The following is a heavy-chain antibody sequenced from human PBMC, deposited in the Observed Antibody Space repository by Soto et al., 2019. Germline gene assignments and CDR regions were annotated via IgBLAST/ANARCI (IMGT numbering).Heavy chain of an antibody. CDR3: ARWILGDYGDYDAFDI. D-gene: IGHD4-17*01. CDR2: INPNSGGT. J-gene: IGHJ3*02. Sequence: ASVKVSCKASGYTFTGYYMHLVRQAPGQGLEWMGWINPNSGGTNYAQKFQGWVTMTRDTSISTAYMELSSVTAADTAVYYCARWILGDYGDYDAFDIWGQGTMVTVSS. CDR1: GYTFTGYY. V-gene: IGHV1-2*04.